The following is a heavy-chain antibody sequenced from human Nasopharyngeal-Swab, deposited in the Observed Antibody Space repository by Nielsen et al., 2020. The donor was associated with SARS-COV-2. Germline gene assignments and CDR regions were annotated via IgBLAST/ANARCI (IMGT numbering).Heavy chain of an antibody. CDR3: ARVHGSGSYWDYYYYMDV. CDR2: IYYSGST. V-gene: IGHV4-31*03. D-gene: IGHD3-10*01. J-gene: IGHJ6*03. CDR1: GGSISSGGYY. Sequence: SETLSLTCTVSGGSISSGGYYWSWIRQHPGKGLEWIGYIYYSGSTYYNPSLKSRVTISVDTSKNQFSLKLSTVTAADTAVYYCARVHGSGSYWDYYYYMDVWGKGTTVTVSS.